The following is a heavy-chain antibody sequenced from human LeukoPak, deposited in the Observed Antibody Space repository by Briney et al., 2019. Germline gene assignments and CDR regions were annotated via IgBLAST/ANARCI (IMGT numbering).Heavy chain of an antibody. CDR2: ISDSGAET. D-gene: IGHD1-26*01. CDR3: AKTPTTA. J-gene: IGHJ4*02. V-gene: IGHV3-23*01. Sequence: GGSLRLSCAASGFTFSSYGMSWVRQAPAKGLEWVSSISDSGAETYYADSVKGRFTISRDNSKNTLYLQMNSLRAEDTAVYYCAKTPTTAWGQGTLVTVSS. CDR1: GFTFSSYG.